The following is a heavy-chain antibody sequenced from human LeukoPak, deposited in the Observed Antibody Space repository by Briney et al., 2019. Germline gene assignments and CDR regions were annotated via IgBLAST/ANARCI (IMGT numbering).Heavy chain of an antibody. D-gene: IGHD1-26*01. CDR2: IKSRADDGTT. V-gene: IGHV3-15*01. J-gene: IGHJ4*02. Sequence: PGGSLRLSCVASGLTFTNAWLSWVRLAPGKGLEWVARIKSRADDGTTDYAAPVKDRFTISRDDSKTTLYLQMNSLKTEDTGVYYCAANRVGAISYWGQGSLVTVSS. CDR1: GLTFTNAW. CDR3: AANRVGAISY.